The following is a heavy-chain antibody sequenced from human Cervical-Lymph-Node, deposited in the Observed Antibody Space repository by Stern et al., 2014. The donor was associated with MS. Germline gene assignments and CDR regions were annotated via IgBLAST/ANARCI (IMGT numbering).Heavy chain of an antibody. CDR3: TRAVGGVGRE. Sequence: QVQLVQSGPEVKKPGASVMVSCKTSGYPFTNYYIHWVRQAPGQGLEWMGIINPNGSVTASAQKFQGRLTMTRDTSTTTVYMRLITLTSEDTAMYYCTRAVGGVGREWGQGTLVFVS. CDR1: GYPFTNYY. V-gene: IGHV1-46*01. D-gene: IGHD3-16*01. J-gene: IGHJ4*02. CDR2: INPNGSVT.